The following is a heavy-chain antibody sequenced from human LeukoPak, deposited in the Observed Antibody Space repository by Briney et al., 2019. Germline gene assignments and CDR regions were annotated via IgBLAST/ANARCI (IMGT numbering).Heavy chain of an antibody. V-gene: IGHV1-46*01. CDR3: AQYYYDSSGYYYGGY. CDR1: GYTFTSYY. CDR2: INPSGGST. J-gene: IGHJ4*02. D-gene: IGHD3-22*01. Sequence: ASVKVSCEASGYTFTSYYMHWVRQAPGQGLEWMGIINPSGGSTSYAQKFQGRVTMTRDTSTSTVYMELSSLRSEDTAVCYCAQYYYDSSGYYYGGYWGQGTLVTVSS.